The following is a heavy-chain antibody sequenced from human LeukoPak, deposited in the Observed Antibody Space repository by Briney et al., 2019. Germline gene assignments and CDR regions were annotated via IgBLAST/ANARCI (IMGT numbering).Heavy chain of an antibody. CDR1: GFTFSSYG. CDR3: ARAPRGELFLDY. J-gene: IGHJ4*02. CDR2: IWYDGSNK. Sequence: PGGSLRLSCAASGFTFSSYGMHWVRQAPGKGLEWVAVIWYDGSNKYYADSVKGRFTISRDNSKNTLYLQMNSLRAEDTAVYYCARAPRGELFLDYWGQGTRVTVSS. D-gene: IGHD3-10*01. V-gene: IGHV3-33*01.